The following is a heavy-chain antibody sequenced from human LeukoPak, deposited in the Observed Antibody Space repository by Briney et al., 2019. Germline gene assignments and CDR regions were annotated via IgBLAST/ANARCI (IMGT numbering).Heavy chain of an antibody. CDR1: GFTFSSYG. J-gene: IGHJ4*02. Sequence: GGSLRLSCAASGFTFSSYGMHWVRQAPGKGLEWVAFIRYDGSNKYYADSVKGRFTISRDNSKNTLYLQMNSLRVEDTAVYYCAKDGGYSGYDLDYWGQGTLVTVSS. CDR3: AKDGGYSGYDLDY. CDR2: IRYDGSNK. V-gene: IGHV3-30*02. D-gene: IGHD5-12*01.